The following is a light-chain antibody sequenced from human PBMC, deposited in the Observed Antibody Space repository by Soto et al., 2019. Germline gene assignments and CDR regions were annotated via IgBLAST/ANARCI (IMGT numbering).Light chain of an antibody. CDR2: DAS. CDR1: QSVSSY. Sequence: EIVLTQSPGTLYLSPGERATLSCRASQSVSSYLACYHQKPGQAPRLLVYDASNQSTGIPARFSGSGSGTDFTLTISSLEPEDFAVYYCQQRSNWPGITFGPGNKVDI. V-gene: IGKV3-11*01. CDR3: QQRSNWPGIT. J-gene: IGKJ3*01.